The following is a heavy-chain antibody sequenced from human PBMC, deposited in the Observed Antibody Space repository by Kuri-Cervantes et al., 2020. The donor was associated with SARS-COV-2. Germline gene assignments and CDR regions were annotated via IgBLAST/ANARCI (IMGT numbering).Heavy chain of an antibody. CDR2: IYYSGST. Sequence: SQTLSLTCAVYGGSFSGYYWGWIRQPPGKGLEWIGSIYYSGSTYYNPSLKSRVTISVDTSKNQFSLKLSSVTAADTAVYYCARGGWQSDYFDYWGQGTLVTGSS. CDR1: GGSFSGYY. CDR3: ARGGWQSDYFDY. D-gene: IGHD6-19*01. J-gene: IGHJ4*02. V-gene: IGHV4-34*01.